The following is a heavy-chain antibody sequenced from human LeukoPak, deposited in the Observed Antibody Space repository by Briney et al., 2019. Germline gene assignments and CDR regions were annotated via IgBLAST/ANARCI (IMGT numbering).Heavy chain of an antibody. CDR1: GYPFTNYG. Sequence: ASVKVSCKASGYPFTNYGTSWVRQAPGQGLEWMGWISGYNGNTNSAQKAQGRVTMTTDTSTSTAYMELRSLRSDDTAVYYCVRDRGEWIDQYYGMDVWGQGTTVTVSS. D-gene: IGHD3-10*01. CDR2: ISGYNGNT. V-gene: IGHV1-18*01. J-gene: IGHJ6*02. CDR3: VRDRGEWIDQYYGMDV.